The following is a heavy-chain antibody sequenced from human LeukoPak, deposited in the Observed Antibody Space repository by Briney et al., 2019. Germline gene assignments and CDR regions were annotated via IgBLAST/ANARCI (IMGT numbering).Heavy chain of an antibody. CDR3: ARLRIAVAGMDI. V-gene: IGHV3-48*04. J-gene: IGHJ3*02. D-gene: IGHD6-19*01. CDR1: GFTFSSYS. Sequence: GGSLRLSCAASGFTFSSYSMNWVRQAPGKGLEWVSYISSSSSTIYYADSVKGRFTISRDNAKNSLYLQMNSLRAEDTAVYYCARLRIAVAGMDIWGQGTMVTVPS. CDR2: ISSSSSTI.